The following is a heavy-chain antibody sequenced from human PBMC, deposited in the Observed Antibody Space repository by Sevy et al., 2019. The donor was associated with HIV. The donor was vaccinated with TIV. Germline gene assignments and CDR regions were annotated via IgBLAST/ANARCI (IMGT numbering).Heavy chain of an antibody. V-gene: IGHV4-30-2*01. D-gene: IGHD3-3*01. CDR1: GGSISSGGYS. CDR3: ARALYDFWSGYYQPTFDY. J-gene: IGHJ4*02. CDR2: IYHSGST. Sequence: SETLSLTCAVSGGSISSGGYSWSWIRQPPGKGLEWIGYIYHSGSTYYNPSLKSRVTISVDRSKNQFSLKLSSVTAADTAVYYCARALYDFWSGYYQPTFDYWGQGTLVTGSS.